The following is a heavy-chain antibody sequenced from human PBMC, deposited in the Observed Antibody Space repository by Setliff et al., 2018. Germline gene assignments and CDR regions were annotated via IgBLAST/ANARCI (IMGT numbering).Heavy chain of an antibody. CDR3: TTDRAGCYGTTCFNAFEI. CDR2: IKSKTDGGSI. V-gene: IGHV3-15*07. CDR1: GFTFSYAW. Sequence: GGSLRLSCAVSGFTFSYAWMHWVRQAPGKGLEWVGRIKSKTDGGSIDYAAPVKDRFTISRDDSKATLYRYMDSLKTEDTAVYYCTTDRAGCYGTTCFNAFEIWGHGTMVTVSS. D-gene: IGHD2-2*01. J-gene: IGHJ3*02.